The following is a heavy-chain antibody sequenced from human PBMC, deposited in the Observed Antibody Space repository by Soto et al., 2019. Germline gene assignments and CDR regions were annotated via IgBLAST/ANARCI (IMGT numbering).Heavy chain of an antibody. CDR3: ARVAGNVYNWFYP. J-gene: IGHJ5*02. CDR2: IIPILGIA. V-gene: IGHV1-69*02. Sequence: QVQLVQSGAEVKKPGSSVKVSCKASGGTFSSYTISWVRQAPGQGLEWMGRIIPILGIANYAQKFQGRVTITADKSTSTAYMELSSLRSEDTAVYYCARVAGNVYNWFYPWGQGTLVTVS. D-gene: IGHD1-1*01. CDR1: GGTFSSYT.